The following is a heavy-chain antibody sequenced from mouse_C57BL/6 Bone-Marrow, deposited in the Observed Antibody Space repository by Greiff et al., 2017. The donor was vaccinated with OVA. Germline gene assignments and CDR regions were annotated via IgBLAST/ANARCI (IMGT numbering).Heavy chain of an antibody. CDR3: ARAEGPYGCFDY. Sequence: EVQLVESGGGLVKPGGSLKLSCAASGFTFSSYAMSWVRQTPETRLEWVATISDGGSYTYYPDNVKGRFTISRDNAKNNLYLQMSHLKSEDTAMYFCARAEGPYGCFDYWGQGTTLTVSS. D-gene: IGHD1-2*01. CDR1: GFTFSSYA. J-gene: IGHJ2*01. CDR2: ISDGGSYT. V-gene: IGHV5-4*01.